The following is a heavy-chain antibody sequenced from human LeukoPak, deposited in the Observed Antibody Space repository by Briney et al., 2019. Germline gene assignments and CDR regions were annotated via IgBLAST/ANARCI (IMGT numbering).Heavy chain of an antibody. D-gene: IGHD5-12*01. V-gene: IGHV3-7*03. Sequence: GGSLRLSCAASGFTFSSYWMSWVRQAPGKGLEWVANIKQDGSDKCYVDSVKGRFTISRDNAKNLLYLQMNSLRAEDTAVYYCARYSGYGGAEYFQHGGQGTLVTVSS. CDR1: GFTFSSYW. J-gene: IGHJ1*01. CDR2: IKQDGSDK. CDR3: ARYSGYGGAEYFQH.